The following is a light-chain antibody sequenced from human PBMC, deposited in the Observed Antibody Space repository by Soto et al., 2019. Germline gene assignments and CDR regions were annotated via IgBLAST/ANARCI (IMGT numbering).Light chain of an antibody. CDR2: DAS. J-gene: IGKJ2*01. V-gene: IGKV3-11*01. CDR1: QSVNSN. CDR3: QQRSNWPRYT. Sequence: EIVLTQSPATLSLSPGERATLSCRASQSVNSNLAWYQQKPGQAPRLLIFDASNRATGIPARFSGSGSGTDFTLTISSLEPEDFAVHYCQQRSNWPRYTFGQGTKLEIK.